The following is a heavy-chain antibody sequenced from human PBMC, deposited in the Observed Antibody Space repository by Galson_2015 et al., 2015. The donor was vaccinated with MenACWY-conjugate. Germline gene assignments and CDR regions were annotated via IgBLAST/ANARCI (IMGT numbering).Heavy chain of an antibody. J-gene: IGHJ4*02. D-gene: IGHD2-2*01. CDR2: IYNDGTT. CDR3: ATYCSSPSCYANGAY. Sequence: SLRLSCAASGITVTSHYMSWVRQAPGKGLEWVSIIYNDGTTYYADSVKGRFTISRDNSKNMFYLQMDSLRAEDTAVYYCATYCSSPSCYANGAYWGQGTLVTVSS. V-gene: IGHV3-53*01. CDR1: GITVTSHY.